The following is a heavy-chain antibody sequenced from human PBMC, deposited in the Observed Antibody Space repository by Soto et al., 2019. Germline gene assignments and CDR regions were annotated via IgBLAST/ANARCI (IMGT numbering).Heavy chain of an antibody. CDR3: ARESGGYYDSSGANAHFDY. CDR1: GGSISSSNW. Sequence: KTSETLSLTCAVSGGSISSSNWWSWVRQPPGKGLEWIGEIYHSGSTNYNPSLKSRVTISVDKSKNQFSLKLSSVTAADTAVYYCARESGGYYDSSGANAHFDYWGQGTLVTVSS. V-gene: IGHV4-4*02. CDR2: IYHSGST. D-gene: IGHD3-22*01. J-gene: IGHJ4*02.